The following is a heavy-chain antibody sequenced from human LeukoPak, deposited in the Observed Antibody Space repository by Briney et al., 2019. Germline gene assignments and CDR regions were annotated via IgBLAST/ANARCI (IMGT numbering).Heavy chain of an antibody. CDR1: GYTFTGYY. CDR3: AREEVVVVAATEYNWFDP. J-gene: IGHJ5*02. V-gene: IGHV1-2*02. D-gene: IGHD2-15*01. Sequence: GASVKVSCKASGYTFTGYYIHWVRQAPGQGLEWMGWINPNSGGTNYAQKFQGRVTTTRDTSISTAYMELSRLRSDDTAVYYCAREEVVVVAATEYNWFDPWGQGTLVTVSS. CDR2: INPNSGGT.